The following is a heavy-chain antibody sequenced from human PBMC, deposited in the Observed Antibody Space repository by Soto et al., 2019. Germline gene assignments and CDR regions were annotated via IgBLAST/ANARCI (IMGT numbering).Heavy chain of an antibody. J-gene: IGHJ3*02. V-gene: IGHV1-58*02. CDR1: GFTFTSSA. CDR2: IVVGSGNT. CDR3: AADFSYYDFWSGFSGAFDI. D-gene: IGHD3-3*01. Sequence: QMQLVQSGPEVKKPGTSVKVSCKASGFTFTSSAMQWVRQARGQRLEWIGWIVVGSGNTNSAQKFQERVTITRDMSTSTAYMELSSLRSEDTAVYYCAADFSYYDFWSGFSGAFDIWGQGTMVTVSS.